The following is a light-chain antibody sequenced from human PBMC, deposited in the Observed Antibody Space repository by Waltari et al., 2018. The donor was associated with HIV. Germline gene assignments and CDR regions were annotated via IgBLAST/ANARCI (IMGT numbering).Light chain of an antibody. V-gene: IGLV1-44*01. Sequence: QSVLTQPPSASGTPGQRVTISCSGSSSNVGSNTVNWYKQLPGTAPKLLIYSNNHRPSGVPDRFSGSKSGSSASLASNWLQCEDEADYYCAAWDGSLNGHVVFGGGTKLTVL. J-gene: IGLJ2*01. CDR1: SSNVGSNT. CDR3: AAWDGSLNGHVV. CDR2: SNN.